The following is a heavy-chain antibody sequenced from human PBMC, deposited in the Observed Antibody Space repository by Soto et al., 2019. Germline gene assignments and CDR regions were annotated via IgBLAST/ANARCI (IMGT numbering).Heavy chain of an antibody. J-gene: IGHJ6*02. Sequence: HVQLVESGGGVVQPGRSLRLSCAASGFTCSSYGMHWVRQAPGKGLEWVAVIWYDGSNKYSADSVKGRFTISRDSSKNNQYLQINSLRAEDTAVYYCARGFPYRSSCYEYYYYGMCVSGQETTVTVSS. CDR1: GFTCSSYG. CDR2: IWYDGSNK. V-gene: IGHV3-33*01. CDR3: ARGFPYRSSCYEYYYYGMCV. D-gene: IGHD6-13*01.